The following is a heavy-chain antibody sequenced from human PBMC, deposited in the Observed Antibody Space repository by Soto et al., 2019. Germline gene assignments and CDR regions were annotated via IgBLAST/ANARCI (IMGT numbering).Heavy chain of an antibody. V-gene: IGHV3-33*01. CDR2: IWYDGSNK. Sequence: PGGSLRLSCAASGFTFSSYGMHWVRQAPGKGLEWVAVIWYDGSNKYYADSVKGRFTISRDNSKNTLYLQMNSLRAEDTAVYYCARAPLGYCSGGSCYFDYWGQGTLVTVSS. D-gene: IGHD2-15*01. CDR1: GFTFSSYG. CDR3: ARAPLGYCSGGSCYFDY. J-gene: IGHJ4*02.